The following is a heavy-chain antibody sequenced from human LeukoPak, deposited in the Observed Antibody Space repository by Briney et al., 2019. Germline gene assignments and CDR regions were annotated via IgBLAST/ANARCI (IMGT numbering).Heavy chain of an antibody. D-gene: IGHD3-9*01. Sequence: ASVKVSCKASGYTFTSYYMHWVRQAPGQGLEWMGWINPNSGGTNYAQKFQGRVTMTRDTSISTAYMELSRLRSDDTAVYYCARDPMYLRYFDWLPSYYMDVWGKGTTVTISS. J-gene: IGHJ6*03. CDR1: GYTFTSYY. CDR2: INPNSGGT. V-gene: IGHV1-2*02. CDR3: ARDPMYLRYFDWLPSYYMDV.